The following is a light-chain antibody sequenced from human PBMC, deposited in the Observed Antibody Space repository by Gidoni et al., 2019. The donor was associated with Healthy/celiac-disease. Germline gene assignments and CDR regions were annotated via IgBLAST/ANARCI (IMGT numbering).Light chain of an antibody. J-gene: IGLJ2*01. CDR3: QSADSSGTYVV. CDR1: ALPKQY. V-gene: IGLV3-25*03. CDR2: KDR. Sequence: SYELTQPPPVSVSPAQTARITCSGDALPKQYAYWYQQKPGQAPALVIYKDRERPSGIPERFSGSSSGTTVTLTISGVQAEDEADYYCQSADSSGTYVVFGGGTKLTVL.